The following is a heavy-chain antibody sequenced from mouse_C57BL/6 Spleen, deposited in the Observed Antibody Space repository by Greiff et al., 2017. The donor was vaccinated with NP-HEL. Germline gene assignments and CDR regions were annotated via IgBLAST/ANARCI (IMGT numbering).Heavy chain of an antibody. CDR3: ARFDYYGSSLYWYFDV. J-gene: IGHJ1*03. V-gene: IGHV7-3*01. Sequence: EVKLVESGGGLVQPGGSLSLSCAASGFTFTDYYMSWVRQPPGKALEWLGFIRNKANGYTTEYSASVKGRFTISRDNSQSILYLQMNALRAEDSANYYCARFDYYGSSLYWYFDVWGTGTTVTVSS. D-gene: IGHD1-1*01. CDR1: GFTFTDYY. CDR2: IRNKANGYTT.